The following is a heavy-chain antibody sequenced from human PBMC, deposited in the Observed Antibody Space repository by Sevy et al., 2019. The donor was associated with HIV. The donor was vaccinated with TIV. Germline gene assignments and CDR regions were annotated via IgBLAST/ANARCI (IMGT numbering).Heavy chain of an antibody. Sequence: GGSLRLSCAASGFTFNSYAMSWVRQAPGKGLEWVSTISHSDGATYYADSVKGRFTISRDNSKNTLYLQMNILRDEDTAVYYCAKEGYYYYVDVWGKGTTVTVSS. CDR2: ISHSDGAT. CDR1: GFTFNSYA. J-gene: IGHJ6*03. V-gene: IGHV3-23*01. CDR3: AKEGYYYYVDV.